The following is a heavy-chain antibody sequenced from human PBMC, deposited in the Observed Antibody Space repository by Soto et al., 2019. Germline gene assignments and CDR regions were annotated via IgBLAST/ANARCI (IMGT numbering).Heavy chain of an antibody. D-gene: IGHD2-15*01. CDR2: ISYDGSNK. J-gene: IGHJ6*02. Sequence: QVQLVECGGGVVQPGRSLRLSCAASGFTLSSYAMHWVRQAPGKGLEWVAIISYDGSNKYYADSVKGRFTISRDNSKNTLYLQMNSLRAEDTAVYYCARTGRLHGMDVWVQGTTVTVSS. CDR1: GFTLSSYA. CDR3: ARTGRLHGMDV. V-gene: IGHV3-30-3*01.